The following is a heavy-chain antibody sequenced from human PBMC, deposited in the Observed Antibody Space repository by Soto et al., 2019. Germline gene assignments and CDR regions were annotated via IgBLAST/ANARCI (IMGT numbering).Heavy chain of an antibody. V-gene: IGHV1-3*01. CDR2: INAGNGNT. Sequence: ASVKVSCKASGYTFTSYAMHWVRQAPGQRLEWMGWINAGNGNTKYSQKFQGRVTITRDTSASTAYMELSSLRSEDTAVYYCARAVAVAADFDFWGQGTLVTVSS. D-gene: IGHD6-19*01. J-gene: IGHJ4*02. CDR1: GYTFTSYA. CDR3: ARAVAVAADFDF.